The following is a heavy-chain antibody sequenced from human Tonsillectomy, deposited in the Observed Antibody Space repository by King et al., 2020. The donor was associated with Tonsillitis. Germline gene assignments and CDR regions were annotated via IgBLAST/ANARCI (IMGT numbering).Heavy chain of an antibody. J-gene: IGHJ3*01. V-gene: IGHV3-7*04. CDR2: IKEDGTKK. D-gene: IGHD3-22*01. CDR3: ARDSNYHESSFYYDTFDL. CDR1: GFTFSSYW. Sequence: VQLVESGGGLVQPGGSLRLSCAGSGFTFSSYWMTWVRQAPGKGLEWVANIKEDGTKKYYVDFVKGRFAISRDNAKNYLSLQMNSLRAEDTAVYFCARDSNYHESSFYYDTFDLWGQGTMVTVSS.